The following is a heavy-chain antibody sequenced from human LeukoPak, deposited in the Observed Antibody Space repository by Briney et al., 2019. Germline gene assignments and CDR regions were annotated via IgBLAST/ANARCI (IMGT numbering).Heavy chain of an antibody. D-gene: IGHD4-11*01. V-gene: IGHV4-30-4*01. J-gene: IGHJ5*02. Sequence: PSQTLSLICTVSGGSISSGDYYWSWIRQPPGKGLEWFGYIYYSGSTYYNPSLKSRLTISVDTSKNQFSLKLSSVTAADTAVYYCARQASMTTVTTSWFDPWGQGTLVTVSS. CDR1: GGSISSGDYY. CDR3: ARQASMTTVTTSWFDP. CDR2: IYYSGST.